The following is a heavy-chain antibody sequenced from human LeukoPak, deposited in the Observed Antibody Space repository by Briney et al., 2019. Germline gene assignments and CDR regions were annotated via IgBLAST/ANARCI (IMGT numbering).Heavy chain of an antibody. CDR2: VSGSGGST. D-gene: IGHD5-18*01. Sequence: QPGGSLRLSCAASGITFSSYAMSWVRQAPGKGLECVSTVSGSGGSTYYADSVKGRLTISRDNSKNTLYLQMNSLRAEDTAVYYCAKGTHSGYSYGYYYYYYMDVWGKGTTVIVSS. V-gene: IGHV3-23*01. CDR3: AKGTHSGYSYGYYYYYYMDV. CDR1: GITFSSYA. J-gene: IGHJ6*03.